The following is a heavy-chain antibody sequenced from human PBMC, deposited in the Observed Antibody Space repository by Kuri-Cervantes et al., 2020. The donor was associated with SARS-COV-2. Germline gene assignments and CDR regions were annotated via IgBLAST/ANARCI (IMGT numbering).Heavy chain of an antibody. V-gene: IGHV3-53*01. CDR1: GLSVFNKY. D-gene: IGHD6-19*01. CDR3: AMEKGASGGAIAY. J-gene: IGHJ4*02. CDR2: IYDSGST. Sequence: GESLKISCAASGLSVFNKYMSWVRQAPGKGLEWVSIIYDSGSTYYRDSVKGRFTISRDSSKNTLSLQMNSLRVEDTAVYYCAMEKGASGGAIAYWGQGTLVTVSS.